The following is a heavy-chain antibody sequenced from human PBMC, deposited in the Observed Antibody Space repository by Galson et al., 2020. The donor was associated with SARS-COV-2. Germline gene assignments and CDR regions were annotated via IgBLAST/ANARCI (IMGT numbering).Heavy chain of an antibody. J-gene: IGHJ6*01. CDR2: VYYSGTT. CDR1: GGSMMTYY. CDR3: VRDRDILIVPPAKRGYLAYYGMDV. D-gene: IGHD2-2*01. Sequence: SETLSLTCTVSGGSMMTYYWSWIRQPPGKGLEWIGYVYYSGTTHYNPSLKSRVRMSVDTSKNQFSLHLTSLTAADTAVYYCVRDRDILIVPPAKRGYLAYYGMDVGGQGTTFTGSA. V-gene: IGHV4-59*01.